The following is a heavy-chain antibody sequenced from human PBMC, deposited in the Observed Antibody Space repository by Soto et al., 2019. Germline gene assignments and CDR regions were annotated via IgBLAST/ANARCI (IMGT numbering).Heavy chain of an antibody. J-gene: IGHJ6*02. Sequence: PGGSLRLSCAASGFTFSSYAMHWVRQAPGKGLEWVAVISYDGSNKYYADSVKGRFTISRDNSKNTLYLQMNSLRAEDTAVYYCARERIADRLGYYYGMDVWGQGTTVTVFS. D-gene: IGHD6-6*01. CDR2: ISYDGSNK. CDR1: GFTFSSYA. CDR3: ARERIADRLGYYYGMDV. V-gene: IGHV3-30-3*01.